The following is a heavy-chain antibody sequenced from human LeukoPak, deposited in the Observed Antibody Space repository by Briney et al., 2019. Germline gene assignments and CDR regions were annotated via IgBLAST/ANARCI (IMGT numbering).Heavy chain of an antibody. CDR3: AKIRYCTNGVCSDFDY. V-gene: IGHV4-39*07. CDR2: LYYSGRT. Sequence: SETLSLTCTVSGASISSSTYYWGWIRQPPGKGLEWIGSLYYSGRTYYNPSLKSRVTISVDTSKNQFSLKLNSVTAANTAMYYCAKIRYCTNGVCSDFDYWGQGTLVTVSS. CDR1: GASISSSTYY. J-gene: IGHJ4*02. D-gene: IGHD2-8*01.